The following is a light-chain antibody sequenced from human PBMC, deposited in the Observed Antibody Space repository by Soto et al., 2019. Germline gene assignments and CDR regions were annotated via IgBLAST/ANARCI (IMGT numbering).Light chain of an antibody. CDR3: ASYTNIGTPI. J-gene: IGLJ2*01. CDR2: EVS. V-gene: IGLV2-14*01. Sequence: QSALTQPASVSGSPGQSITISCTGTSSDVGGYNSVSWYQQHPGKVPKLMIFEVSSRPSGLSGRFSGSKSGNTASPTISGLQAEDEADYYCASYTNIGTPIFGGGTKLTVL. CDR1: SSDVGGYNS.